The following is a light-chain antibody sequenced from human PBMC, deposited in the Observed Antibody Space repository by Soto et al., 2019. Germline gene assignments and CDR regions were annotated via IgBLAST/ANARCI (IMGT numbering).Light chain of an antibody. CDR2: DVS. V-gene: IGLV2-14*03. CDR3: SSYTCSTTYV. CDR1: SSDVGAYSY. J-gene: IGLJ1*01. Sequence: LSPPASVSVSPGQSITISCTGTSSDVGAYSYVSWYQQHPGKAPKLIIYDVSDRPSGISNRFSVSKSDNTASLTISGLQAEDEAEYYGSSYTCSTTYVFGTGTKVTV.